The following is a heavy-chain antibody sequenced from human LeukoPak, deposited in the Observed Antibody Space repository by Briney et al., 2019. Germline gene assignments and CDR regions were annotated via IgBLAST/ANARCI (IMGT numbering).Heavy chain of an antibody. J-gene: IGHJ4*02. D-gene: IGHD3-16*02. CDR1: GFTFSNYG. V-gene: IGHV3-30*18. CDR2: ISYDGSNK. Sequence: GGSLRLSCAASGFTFSNYGIHWVRQAPGKGLEWVTIISYDGSNKYYADSVKGRFTISRDNSKNTLYLQMNSLIPEDTAVYHCAKDGREGELSPTTSPFDFWGQGTLVTVSS. CDR3: AKDGREGELSPTTSPFDF.